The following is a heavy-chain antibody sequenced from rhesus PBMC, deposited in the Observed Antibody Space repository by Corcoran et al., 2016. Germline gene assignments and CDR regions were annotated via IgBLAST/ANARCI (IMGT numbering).Heavy chain of an antibody. Sequence: QVQLQESGPALVKPSETLSLTCAVSGGSFTTYRWTWIRQSPEKGLEWIGEVNGNTGYSNYNPSLKMRVTISKDPSKNQFSLKLSSVTAADTAVYYCARDYYEDDYGYDDYWGQGVLVTVSS. CDR1: GGSFTTYR. D-gene: IGHD3-9*01. CDR3: ARDYYEDDYGYDDY. V-gene: IGHV4-80*01. CDR2: VNGNTGYS. J-gene: IGHJ4*01.